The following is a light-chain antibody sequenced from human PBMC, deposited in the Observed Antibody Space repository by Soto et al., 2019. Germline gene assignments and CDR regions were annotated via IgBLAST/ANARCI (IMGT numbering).Light chain of an antibody. CDR1: SSDVGGYNY. CDR3: SSYTDSSPFV. V-gene: IGLV2-14*01. CDR2: DVS. J-gene: IGLJ1*01. Sequence: QSALTQPASVSGSPGQSITISCTGTSSDVGGYNYVSWYQQHPGKAPKLMIYDVSNWPSGVSNRFSGSKSGNTASLTISGLQAEDEADYYCSSYTDSSPFVFGTGTQLTV.